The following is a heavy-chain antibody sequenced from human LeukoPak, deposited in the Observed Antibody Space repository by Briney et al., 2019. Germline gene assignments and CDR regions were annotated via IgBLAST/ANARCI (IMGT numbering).Heavy chain of an antibody. CDR1: GFTFNSYS. D-gene: IGHD3-22*01. CDR2: ISSSSNYI. Sequence: PGGSLRLSCAASGFTFNSYSMNWVRQAPGKGLEWVSSISSSSNYIYYADSVKGRFTISRDNSKNTLYLQMNSLRAEDTAVYYCARSPGGYDSSGYRFDYWGQGTLVTVSS. V-gene: IGHV3-21*01. J-gene: IGHJ4*02. CDR3: ARSPGGYDSSGYRFDY.